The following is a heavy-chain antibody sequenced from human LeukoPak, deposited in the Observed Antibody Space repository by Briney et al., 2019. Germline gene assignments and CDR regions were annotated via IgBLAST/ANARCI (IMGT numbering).Heavy chain of an antibody. CDR3: ARQYGDSHPFDY. D-gene: IGHD2-21*02. V-gene: IGHV4-59*08. J-gene: IGHJ4*02. CDR2: IYYSGST. CDR1: GGSISSYY. Sequence: PSETLSLTCTVSGGSISSYYWSWIRQPPGKGLEWIGYIYYSGSTNYNPSLGSRVTISVDRSKSQFSLELSSVTAADTAVYYCARQYGDSHPFDYWGQGALVTVSS.